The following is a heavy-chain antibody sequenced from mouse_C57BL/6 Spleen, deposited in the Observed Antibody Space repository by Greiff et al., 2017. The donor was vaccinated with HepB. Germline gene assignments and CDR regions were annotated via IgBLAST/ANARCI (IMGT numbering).Heavy chain of an antibody. CDR1: GYTFTSYW. J-gene: IGHJ2*01. V-gene: IGHV1-64*01. Sequence: QVQLQQPGAELVKPGASVKLSCKASGYTFTSYWMHWVKQRPGQGLEWIGMIHPNSGSTNYNEKFKSKATLTVDKSSSTAYMQLSSLRSEDSAVYYCARGNWDEDFDYWGQGTTLTVSS. CDR3: ARGNWDEDFDY. CDR2: IHPNSGST. D-gene: IGHD4-1*01.